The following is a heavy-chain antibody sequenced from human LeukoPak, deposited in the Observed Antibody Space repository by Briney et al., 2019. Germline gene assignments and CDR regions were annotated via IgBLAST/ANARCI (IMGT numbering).Heavy chain of an antibody. V-gene: IGHV3-64*05. CDR2: ISGDGAST. Sequence: GGSLRLSCAASGFTFSSYVMHWVRQAPGKGLEYVSGISGDGASTYYADSVKGRFTISRDNSKNTLYVQMTSLRAEDTAVYYCVYQVQGVVEWGQATLVTVSS. J-gene: IGHJ4*02. CDR3: VYQVQGVVE. CDR1: GFTFSSYV. D-gene: IGHD2-15*01.